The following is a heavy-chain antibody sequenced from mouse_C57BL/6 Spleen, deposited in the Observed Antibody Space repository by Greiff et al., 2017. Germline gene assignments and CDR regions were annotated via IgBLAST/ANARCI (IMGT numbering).Heavy chain of an antibody. CDR2: ISYDGSN. D-gene: IGHD1-1*01. CDR3: ARELTVVSFDY. CDR1: GYSITSGYY. J-gene: IGHJ2*01. V-gene: IGHV3-6*01. Sequence: EVQLQQSGPGLVKPSQSLSLTCSVTGYSITSGYYWNWIRQFPGNKLEWMGYISYDGSNNYNPSLKNRISLTRDTSKNQFFLKLNSVTTEDTATYCCARELTVVSFDYWGQGTTLTVSS.